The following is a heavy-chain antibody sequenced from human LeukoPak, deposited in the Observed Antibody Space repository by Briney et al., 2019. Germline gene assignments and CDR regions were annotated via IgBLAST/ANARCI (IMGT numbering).Heavy chain of an antibody. V-gene: IGHV3-23*01. CDR3: ARGRNWIFDY. CDR2: ISGSGGDA. J-gene: IGHJ4*02. D-gene: IGHD1-1*01. CDR1: GFTFSSYA. Sequence: GGSLRLSCAASGFTFSSYAMSWVRQAPGKGLEWVSAISGSGGDAYYADSVKGQFTISRDNSKNTLYLQMNSLRAEDTAIYYCARGRNWIFDYWGQGTLVTVSS.